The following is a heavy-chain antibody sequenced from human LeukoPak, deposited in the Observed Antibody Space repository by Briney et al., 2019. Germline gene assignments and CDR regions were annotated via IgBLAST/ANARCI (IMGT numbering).Heavy chain of an antibody. D-gene: IGHD3-10*01. CDR2: IRPDGSEK. Sequence: PGGSLRLSCAASGFSFSRYGMHWVRQAPVKGLEWVAFIRPDGSEKYYADSVKGRFTFSRDNSKNTLYLQINSPRSEDTAVYYCARGPTLVRGVIMPDSVGGMDVWGQGTTVTVSS. J-gene: IGHJ6*02. CDR1: GFSFSRYG. CDR3: ARGPTLVRGVIMPDSVGGMDV. V-gene: IGHV3-30*02.